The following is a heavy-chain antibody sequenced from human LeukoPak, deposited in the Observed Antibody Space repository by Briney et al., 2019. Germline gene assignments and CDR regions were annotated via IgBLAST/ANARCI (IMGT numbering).Heavy chain of an antibody. CDR1: GFTFTRHS. D-gene: IGHD1-26*01. Sequence: PGGSLRLSCAASGFTFTRHSMNWVRQAPGKGLEWVSFIGIWNSPIYCGDSVRGRFTISRDNAKNSVFLQMNSLRVEDTAVYYCARDRGDSIVGSDFDSWGQGTLVTVSS. J-gene: IGHJ4*02. CDR3: ARDRGDSIVGSDFDS. CDR2: IGIWNSPI. V-gene: IGHV3-48*01.